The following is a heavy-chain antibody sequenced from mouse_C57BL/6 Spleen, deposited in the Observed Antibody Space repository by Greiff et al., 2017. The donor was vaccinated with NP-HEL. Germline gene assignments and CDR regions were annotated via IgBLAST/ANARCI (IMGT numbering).Heavy chain of an antibody. CDR1: GFTFKNTY. CDR2: IDPANGNT. Sequence: VHVQQSVAELVRPGASVKLSCTASGFTFKNTYMHWVKQRPEQGLEWIGRIDPANGNTKYAPKFKGKATLTADTSSNTAYLQLSSLTSEDTAIYYCASPNYYGGSYGAMDYWGQGTSVTVSS. J-gene: IGHJ4*01. V-gene: IGHV14-3*01. D-gene: IGHD1-1*01. CDR3: ASPNYYGGSYGAMDY.